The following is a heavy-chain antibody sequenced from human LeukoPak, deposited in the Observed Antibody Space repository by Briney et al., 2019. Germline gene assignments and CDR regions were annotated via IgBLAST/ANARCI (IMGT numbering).Heavy chain of an antibody. CDR3: ARHGYSSWNWFDP. D-gene: IGHD6-6*01. CDR2: IYYSGST. CDR1: GGSISSGGYY. J-gene: IGHJ5*02. V-gene: IGHV4-30-2*03. Sequence: PSETLSLTCTVSGGSISSGGYYWSWIRQPPGKGLEWIGYIYYSGSTYYNPSLKSRVTISVDTSKNQFSLKLSSVTAADTAVYYCARHGYSSWNWFDPWGQGTLVTVSS.